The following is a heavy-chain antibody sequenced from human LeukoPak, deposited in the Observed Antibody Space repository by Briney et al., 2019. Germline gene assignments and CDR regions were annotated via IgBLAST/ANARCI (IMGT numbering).Heavy chain of an antibody. J-gene: IGHJ6*04. CDR1: GFTFSSFA. Sequence: GGSLRLSSAASGFTFSSFAFIWVRQAPGKGLQWVSAISGDGAATYYADSVKGRFTISRDNSQNTLYLQMNDLKTEDTAVYYCTRDRWGGGYTSRGMDVWGKGTTVTISS. D-gene: IGHD5-12*01. CDR3: TRDRWGGGYTSRGMDV. V-gene: IGHV3-23*01. CDR2: ISGDGAAT.